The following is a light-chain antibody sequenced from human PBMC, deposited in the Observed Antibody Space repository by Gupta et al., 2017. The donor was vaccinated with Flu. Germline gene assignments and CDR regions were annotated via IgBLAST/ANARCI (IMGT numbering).Light chain of an antibody. Sequence: EIVLTQSPGTLSLSPGERATLSCRASQSVSSSYLAWYQQKPGQAPRLLIYGASSRDTGIPDRFSGSGSGTDLTLTISRREPEDFAVYSCQQYGSSPPRTFGQATKVEIK. CDR2: GAS. V-gene: IGKV3-20*01. CDR3: QQYGSSPPRT. CDR1: QSVSSSY. J-gene: IGKJ1*01.